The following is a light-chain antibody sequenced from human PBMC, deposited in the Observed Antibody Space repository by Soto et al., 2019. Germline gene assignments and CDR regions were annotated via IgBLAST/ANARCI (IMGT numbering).Light chain of an antibody. Sequence: DIQMTQSPSSVSASVGDRITITCRASHNIGNWLAWYQQKPGKAPKLLIYAAYSLQSGVPTRFSGSASGTDFTLTIRSLQPEDFATYFCKQANSFPITFGQGTRLEIK. V-gene: IGKV1D-12*01. CDR3: KQANSFPIT. CDR2: AAY. J-gene: IGKJ5*01. CDR1: HNIGNW.